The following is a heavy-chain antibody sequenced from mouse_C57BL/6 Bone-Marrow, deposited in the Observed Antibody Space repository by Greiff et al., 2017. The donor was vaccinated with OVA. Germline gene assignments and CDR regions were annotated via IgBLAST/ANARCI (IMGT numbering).Heavy chain of an antibody. CDR1: GFTFSSYG. CDR3: ARTALYDYGSSPYAMDY. Sequence: EVHLVESGGDLVKPGGSLKLSCAASGFTFSSYGMSWVRQTPDKRLEWVATISSGGSYTYYPDSVKGRFPISRDNAKNTLYLQMSSLKSVDTAMYYCARTALYDYGSSPYAMDYWGQGTSVTVSS. D-gene: IGHD1-1*01. J-gene: IGHJ4*01. V-gene: IGHV5-6*01. CDR2: ISSGGSYT.